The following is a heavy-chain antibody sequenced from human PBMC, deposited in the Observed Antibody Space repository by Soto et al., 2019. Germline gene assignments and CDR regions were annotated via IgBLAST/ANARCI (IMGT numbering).Heavy chain of an antibody. V-gene: IGHV1-2*02. CDR2: INPNSGGT. D-gene: IGHD1-7*01. CDR1: GYTFTGYY. CDR3: ARTGYRNNWNYADDAFDI. J-gene: IGHJ3*02. Sequence: RASVKVSCKASGYTFTGYYMHWVRQAPGQGLEWMGWINPNSGGTNYAQKFQGRVTMTRDTSISTAYMELSRLRSDDTAVYYCARTGYRNNWNYADDAFDIWGQGTMVTVSS.